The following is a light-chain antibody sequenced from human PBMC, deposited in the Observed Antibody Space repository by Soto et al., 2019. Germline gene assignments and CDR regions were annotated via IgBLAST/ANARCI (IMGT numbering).Light chain of an antibody. J-gene: IGKJ3*01. Sequence: EIVLTQSPGTLSLSPGEGATLSCRASQSVSRNYLAWYQQKPGQAPRLLIYTASRRATGIPDRFSGSGSGTDFTLTISRLEPEDFAVYYCQQYGEFTFGPGTKVDIK. CDR3: QQYGEFT. CDR2: TAS. V-gene: IGKV3-20*01. CDR1: QSVSRNY.